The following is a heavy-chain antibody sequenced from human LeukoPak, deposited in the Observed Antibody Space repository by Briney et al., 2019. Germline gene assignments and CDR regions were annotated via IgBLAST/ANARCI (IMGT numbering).Heavy chain of an antibody. J-gene: IGHJ4*02. Sequence: PSETLSLTCSVSGASLTSNYWDWLRHPPGQGLEWIGYISDTGKTDSNHSLKSRVSISLDTSKKQSSLRLRSVPAADSAVYYCATGYYEPFASWGQGTLVTVSS. CDR1: GASLTSNY. CDR2: ISDTGKT. CDR3: ATGYYEPFAS. V-gene: IGHV4-59*01. D-gene: IGHD1-26*01.